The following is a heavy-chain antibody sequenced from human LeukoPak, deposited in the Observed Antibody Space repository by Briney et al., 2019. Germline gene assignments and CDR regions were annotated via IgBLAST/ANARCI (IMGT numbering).Heavy chain of an antibody. D-gene: IGHD5-18*01. V-gene: IGHV4-34*01. CDR2: INHSGST. Sequence: PSETLSLTCAVYGGSFSGYYCSWIRQPPGKGLEWIGEINHSGSTNYNPSLKSRVTISVDTSKDQFSLKLSSVTAADTAVYYCARGRRLDTWGQGTLVTVSS. CDR1: GGSFSGYY. CDR3: ARGRRLDT. J-gene: IGHJ4*02.